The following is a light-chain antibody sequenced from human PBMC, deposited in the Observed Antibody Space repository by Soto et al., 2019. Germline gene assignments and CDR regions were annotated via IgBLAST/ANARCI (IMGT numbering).Light chain of an antibody. CDR1: SSDVAGSDY. V-gene: IGLV2-8*01. J-gene: IGLJ2*01. Sequence: QSALTQPPSASGSPGQSVTISCTGTSSDVAGSDYVSWYQQHPGKAPKLIIYEVTKRPAGVPDRFSGSKSGNTASLTVSGLQADDESYYYCSSFARGDNPHVLFDGGTQLTVL. CDR2: EVT. CDR3: SSFARGDNPHVL.